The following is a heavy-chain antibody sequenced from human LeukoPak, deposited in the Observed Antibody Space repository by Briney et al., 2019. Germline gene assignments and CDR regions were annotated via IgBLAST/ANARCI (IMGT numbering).Heavy chain of an antibody. CDR3: ARELSGSYFDAFDI. CDR2: IIPIFGTA. V-gene: IGHV1-69*05. CDR1: GGTFSSYA. Sequence: GASVKVPCKASGGTFSSYAISWVRQAPGQGLEWMGRIIPIFGTANYAQKFQGRVTITTDESTSTAYMELSSLRSEDTAVYYCARELSGSYFDAFDIWGQGTMVTVSS. D-gene: IGHD1-26*01. J-gene: IGHJ3*02.